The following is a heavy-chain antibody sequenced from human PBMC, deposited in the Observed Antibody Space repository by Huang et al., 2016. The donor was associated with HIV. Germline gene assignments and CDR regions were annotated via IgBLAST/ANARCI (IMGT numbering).Heavy chain of an antibody. Sequence: QVQLVQSGAEVKKPGASVKVSCKASGYTFSNYGINWVRQAPGKGLQWMGWINRSSENTGYARKFQGRGTMTRSTSISTDYMELGRRVIEDTAVYYCATLPPVNYGRSGVRVRDYWGQGSLVTVSS. CDR3: ATLPPVNYGRSGVRVRDY. J-gene: IGHJ4*02. V-gene: IGHV1-8*01. CDR1: GYTFSNYG. D-gene: IGHD2-15*01. CDR2: INRSSENT.